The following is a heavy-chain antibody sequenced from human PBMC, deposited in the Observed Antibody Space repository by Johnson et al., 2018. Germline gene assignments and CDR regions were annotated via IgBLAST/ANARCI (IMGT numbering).Heavy chain of an antibody. D-gene: IGHD2-8*01. CDR2: IRNKANSYAT. V-gene: IGHV3-73*02. Sequence: EVQLLESGGGLVQPGGSLTLSCAVSGFTFSDSAMHWVRQASGNGLEWVGRIRNKANSYATAYAASVRGRFTISREDSKNTAYLQMNSLKIEDTAVYYCTRRIGVGLPSDFDYWGQGTLVTVSS. CDR1: GFTFSDSA. J-gene: IGHJ4*02. CDR3: TRRIGVGLPSDFDY.